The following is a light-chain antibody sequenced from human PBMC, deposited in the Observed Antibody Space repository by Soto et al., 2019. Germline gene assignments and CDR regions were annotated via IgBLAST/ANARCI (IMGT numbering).Light chain of an antibody. CDR2: DAS. CDR1: QSINSW. V-gene: IGKV1-5*01. J-gene: IGKJ2*01. CDR3: QQYNYYPYT. Sequence: DIQMTQSPSTLSASVGDRVTITCRASQSINSWLAWYQQKPGKAPNLLISDASSLESGVPSRFSGSGSGTDFTLTISSLQPGDFATYYCQQYNYYPYTFGQRTKLEIK.